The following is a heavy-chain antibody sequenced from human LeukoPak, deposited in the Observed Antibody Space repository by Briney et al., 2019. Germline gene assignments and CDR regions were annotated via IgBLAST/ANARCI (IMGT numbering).Heavy chain of an antibody. D-gene: IGHD3-10*01. CDR2: IYYSGST. J-gene: IGHJ4*02. V-gene: IGHV4-61*01. Sequence: ASETLSLTCTVSGGSVSSGSYYWSWIRQPPGKGLEWIGYIYYSGSTNYNPSLKSRVTISVDTSKNQFSLKLSSVTAADTAVYYCARLLIHLSSGSGTQASDYWGQGTLVTVSS. CDR1: GGSVSSGSYY. CDR3: ARLLIHLSSGSGTQASDY.